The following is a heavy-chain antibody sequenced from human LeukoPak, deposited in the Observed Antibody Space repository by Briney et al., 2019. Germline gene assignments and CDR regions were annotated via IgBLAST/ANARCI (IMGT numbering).Heavy chain of an antibody. CDR3: ARGPAYAFDI. J-gene: IGHJ3*02. Sequence: GGSLRLSCAASGFTFSNYWMIWVRQAPGKGLEWVGNIKQDGSEKRYADSVRGRFSISRDNAQTSLYLQMDSLRAEDTAVYYCARGPAYAFDIWGQGTMVTVSS. CDR2: IKQDGSEK. V-gene: IGHV3-7*02. CDR1: GFTFSNYW.